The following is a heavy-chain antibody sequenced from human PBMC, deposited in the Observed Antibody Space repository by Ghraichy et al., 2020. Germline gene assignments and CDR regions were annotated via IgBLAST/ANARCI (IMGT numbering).Heavy chain of an antibody. Sequence: SVKVSCKASGGNFSSYAISWVRQAPGQGLEWMGWITTIFGTAHYAQKFQGRVTITTDESTGTAYMELSSLTSDDTAVYYCARASIAAAGTGEARPGFFDFWCQGTLVTVSS. V-gene: IGHV1-69*05. D-gene: IGHD6-13*01. CDR1: GGNFSSYA. CDR3: ARASIAAAGTGEARPGFFDF. J-gene: IGHJ4*02. CDR2: ITTIFGTA.